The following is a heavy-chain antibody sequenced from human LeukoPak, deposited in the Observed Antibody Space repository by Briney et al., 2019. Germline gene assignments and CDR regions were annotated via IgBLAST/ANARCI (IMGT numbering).Heavy chain of an antibody. CDR1: GYTFSSYG. D-gene: IGHD6-13*01. J-gene: IGHJ4*02. CDR2: INTYNGNT. V-gene: IGHV1-18*01. Sequence: ASVKVSCKASGYTFSSYGISWVRQAPGQGLEWMGWINTYNGNTNYAQKLQDRVTMTTDTSTSTAYMELRSLRVDDTAVYYCARVASRLQLTSLNFDYWGQGTLVIVSS. CDR3: ARVASRLQLTSLNFDY.